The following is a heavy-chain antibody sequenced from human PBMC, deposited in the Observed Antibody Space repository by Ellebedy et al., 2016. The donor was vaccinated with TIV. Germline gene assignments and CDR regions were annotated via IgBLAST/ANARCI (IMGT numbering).Heavy chain of an antibody. Sequence: ASVKVSCXASGYTFTGYYMHWVRQAPGQGLEWMGWINPNSGGTNYAQKFQGWVTMTRDTSISTAYMELSRLRSDDTAVYYCARESPYGGNPIDYWGQGTLVTVSS. CDR2: INPNSGGT. V-gene: IGHV1-2*04. D-gene: IGHD4-23*01. J-gene: IGHJ4*02. CDR1: GYTFTGYY. CDR3: ARESPYGGNPIDY.